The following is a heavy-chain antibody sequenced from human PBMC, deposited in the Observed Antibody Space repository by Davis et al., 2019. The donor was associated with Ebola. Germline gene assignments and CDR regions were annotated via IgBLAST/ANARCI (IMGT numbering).Heavy chain of an antibody. Sequence: PGGSLRLSCAASGFTFDDYAMHWVRQAPGKGLEWVSGISWNSGSIGYADSVKGRFTISRDNAKNSLYLQMNSLRDEDTAVYYCARGDDFWSGYPNWFDPWGQGTLVTVSS. J-gene: IGHJ5*02. CDR2: ISWNSGSI. D-gene: IGHD3-3*01. V-gene: IGHV3-9*01. CDR1: GFTFDDYA. CDR3: ARGDDFWSGYPNWFDP.